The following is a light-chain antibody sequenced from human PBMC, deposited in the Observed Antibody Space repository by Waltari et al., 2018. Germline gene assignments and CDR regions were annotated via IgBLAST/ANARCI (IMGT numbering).Light chain of an antibody. CDR2: KVS. CDR1: QSLVDSDENTY. V-gene: IGKV2-30*01. Sequence: DVLLTQSPLFLPVTLGQLASISCRSSQSLVDSDENTYLNWFQQRPGQPPRRLIYKVSKRDSGVPDRFSGSGSGIDFTLRISRVEAEDVGAYYCMQGTHWLWTFGQGTKVEIK. J-gene: IGKJ1*01. CDR3: MQGTHWLWT.